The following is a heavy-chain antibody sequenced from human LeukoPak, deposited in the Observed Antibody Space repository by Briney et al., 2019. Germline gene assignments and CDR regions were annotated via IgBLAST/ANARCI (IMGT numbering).Heavy chain of an antibody. V-gene: IGHV3-23*01. CDR2: ISGGDT. CDR1: GFTLNNDA. J-gene: IGHJ4*02. D-gene: IGHD6-13*01. CDR3: ARGSYSSSWKTFDY. Sequence: GGSLRLSCTASGFTLNNDAMSWVRQAPGKGLEWVSAISGGDTYYAGSVKGRFTISRDNSKNTLYLQMNSLRADDTAVYYCARGSYSSSWKTFDYWGQGTLVTVSS.